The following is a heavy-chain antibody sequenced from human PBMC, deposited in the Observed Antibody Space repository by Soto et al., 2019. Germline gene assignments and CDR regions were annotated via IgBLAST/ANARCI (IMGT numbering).Heavy chain of an antibody. Sequence: ASETLSLTCTVSGASISRGDCYWAWIRQLPGKGLEWIGYIYYSGTTYSNPSLKSRVSISVDTSQNQFSLKLSSVTAADTAVYYCAREAGVHYFDYWGQGTLVTVSS. J-gene: IGHJ4*02. CDR3: AREAGVHYFDY. D-gene: IGHD6-19*01. CDR2: IYYSGTT. CDR1: GASISRGDCY. V-gene: IGHV4-31*03.